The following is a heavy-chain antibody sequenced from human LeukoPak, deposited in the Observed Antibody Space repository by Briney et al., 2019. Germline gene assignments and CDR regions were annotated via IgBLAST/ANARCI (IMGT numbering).Heavy chain of an antibody. J-gene: IGHJ4*02. CDR2: ISSSSSYI. CDR3: TRENWYIDY. CDR1: GFTFSSYE. Sequence: GGSLRLSCAASGFTFSSYEMNWVRQAPGKGLEWVSSISSSSSYIYYADSVKDRFTISRDNAKNSLYLQMNSLRAEDAAVYYCTRENWYIDYWGQGNLVTVSS. V-gene: IGHV3-21*01.